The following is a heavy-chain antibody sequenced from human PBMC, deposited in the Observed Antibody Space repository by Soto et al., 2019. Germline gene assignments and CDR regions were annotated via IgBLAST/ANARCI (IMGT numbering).Heavy chain of an antibody. Sequence: QAQVVQSGAEVRKPGSSVKLSCKASEGTFNSYAIAWVRQAPGQGLEWMGGIIPNYNTLNYAQKFQDRVTITADDSTNTVYMELSSLRSDDTAVYFCASGASRWYPYFFDSWAQGTVVTVSS. CDR1: EGTFNSYA. CDR3: ASGASRWYPYFFDS. J-gene: IGHJ4*02. D-gene: IGHD6-13*01. V-gene: IGHV1-69*01. CDR2: IIPNYNTL.